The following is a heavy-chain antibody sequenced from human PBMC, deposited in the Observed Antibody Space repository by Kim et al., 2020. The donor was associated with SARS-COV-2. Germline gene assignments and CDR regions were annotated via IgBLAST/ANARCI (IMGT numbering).Heavy chain of an antibody. CDR1: GYTFTGYY. J-gene: IGHJ6*02. CDR3: AREGVGYYGSDYYYYGMDV. Sequence: ASVKVSCKASGYTFTGYYMHWVRQAPGQGLEWMGRINPNSGGTNYAQKFQGRVTMTRDTSISTAYMELSRLRSDDTAVYYCAREGVGYYGSDYYYYGMDVWGQGTTVTVSS. D-gene: IGHD3-10*01. CDR2: INPNSGGT. V-gene: IGHV1-2*06.